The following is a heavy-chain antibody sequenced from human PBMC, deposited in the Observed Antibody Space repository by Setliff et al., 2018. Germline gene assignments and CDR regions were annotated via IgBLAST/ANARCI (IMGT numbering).Heavy chain of an antibody. Sequence: SETLSLTCSVSGGSISRSSYYWTWIRQPPGKGLEWIGHIHSSGNTHINPSLGSRVSMSVDTYQNQCSLKVSSMASADTAVYYCVRGGSAWAWHYQLWGRGVLVTVSS. CDR3: VRGGSAWAWHYQL. CDR2: IHSSGNT. J-gene: IGHJ2*01. V-gene: IGHV4-39*07. CDR1: GGSISRSSYY. D-gene: IGHD3-16*01.